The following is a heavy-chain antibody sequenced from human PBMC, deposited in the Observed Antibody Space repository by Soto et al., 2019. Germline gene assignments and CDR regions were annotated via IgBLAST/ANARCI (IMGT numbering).Heavy chain of an antibody. V-gene: IGHV3-7*01. J-gene: IGHJ6*02. CDR3: ARWFGEPFYYYGMDV. CDR2: IKQDGSEK. D-gene: IGHD3-10*01. Sequence: PGGSLRLSCAASGFTFSSYWMSWVRQAPGKGLEWVANIKQDGSEKYYVDSVKGRFTISRDNAKNSLYLQMNSLRAEDTAVYYCARWFGEPFYYYGMDVWGQGTTVTVS. CDR1: GFTFSSYW.